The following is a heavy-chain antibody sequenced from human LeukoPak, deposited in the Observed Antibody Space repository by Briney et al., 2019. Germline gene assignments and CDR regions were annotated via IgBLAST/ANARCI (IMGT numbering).Heavy chain of an antibody. CDR3: TTSYYDSSGYYYDY. J-gene: IGHJ4*02. D-gene: IGHD3-22*01. V-gene: IGHV1-69*06. Sequence: SVKLSCKASGGTFSSYAISWVRQAPGQGLEWMGGIIPIFGTANYAQKFQGRVTIPADKSTSTAYMELSSLRSEDTAVYYCTTSYYDSSGYYYDYWGQGTLVTVSS. CDR2: IIPIFGTA. CDR1: GGTFSSYA.